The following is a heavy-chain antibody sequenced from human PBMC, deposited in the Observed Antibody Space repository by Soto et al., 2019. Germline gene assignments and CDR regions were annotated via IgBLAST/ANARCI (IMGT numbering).Heavy chain of an antibody. V-gene: IGHV3-30*18. Sequence: PGGSLRLSCAASGFTFSSYGMHWVRQAPGKGLEWVAVISYDGSNKYYADSVKGRFTISRDNSKNTLYLQMNSLRAEDTAVYYCAKKSGLERRLSTIDYWGQGTLVTVSS. J-gene: IGHJ4*02. CDR2: ISYDGSNK. CDR3: AKKSGLERRLSTIDY. CDR1: GFTFSSYG. D-gene: IGHD1-1*01.